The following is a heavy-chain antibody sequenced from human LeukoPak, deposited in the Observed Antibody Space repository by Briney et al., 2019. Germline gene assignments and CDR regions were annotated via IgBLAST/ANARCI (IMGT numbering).Heavy chain of an antibody. J-gene: IGHJ5*02. CDR1: GGSISSSSYY. D-gene: IGHD6-13*01. CDR2: INHSGST. Sequence: SETLSLTCTVSGGSISSSSYYWSWIRQPPGKGLEWIGEINHSGSTNYNPSLKSRVTISVDTSKNQFSLKLSSVTAADTAVYYCARECREGSWSGFVRGKNWFDPWGQGTLVTVSS. V-gene: IGHV4-39*07. CDR3: ARECREGSWSGFVRGKNWFDP.